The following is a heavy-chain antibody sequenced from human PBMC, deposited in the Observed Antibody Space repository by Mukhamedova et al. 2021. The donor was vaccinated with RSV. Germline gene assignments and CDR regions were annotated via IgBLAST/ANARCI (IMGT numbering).Heavy chain of an antibody. J-gene: IGHJ4*02. CDR3: ARSDYYGSGSYRY. D-gene: IGHD3-10*01. V-gene: IGHV3-64*01. Sequence: NGGSTYYANSVKGRFTISRDNSKNTLYLQMGSLRAEDMAVYYCARSDYYGSGSYRYWGQGPLVTFSS. CDR2: NGGST.